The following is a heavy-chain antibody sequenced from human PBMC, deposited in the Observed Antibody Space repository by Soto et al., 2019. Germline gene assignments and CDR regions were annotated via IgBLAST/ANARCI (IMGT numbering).Heavy chain of an antibody. Sequence: GGSLRLSCAASGFTFSSDWMHWVRQAPGKGLVWVSRINTDGSDTSYADSVKGRFTISRDNAKNMLYLQMNSLRAEDTAVYYCKRDRRGPQHYFDYWGQGNMVTVSS. J-gene: IGHJ4*02. D-gene: IGHD3-10*01. CDR3: KRDRRGPQHYFDY. V-gene: IGHV3-74*01. CDR1: GFTFSSDW. CDR2: INTDGSDT.